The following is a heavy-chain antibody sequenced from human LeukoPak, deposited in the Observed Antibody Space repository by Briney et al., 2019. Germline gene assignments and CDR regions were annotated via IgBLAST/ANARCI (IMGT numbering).Heavy chain of an antibody. CDR3: ARDVWEYHSYYYYMDV. J-gene: IGHJ6*03. D-gene: IGHD3-16*01. Sequence: GGSLRLSCAASGFTFSSYSINWVRQAPGKGLEWVSYISSSSSTIYYADSVKGRFTISRDNAKNSLYLQTNSLRAEDTAVYYCARDVWEYHSYYYYMDVWGKGTTVTVSS. CDR1: GFTFSSYS. CDR2: ISSSSSTI. V-gene: IGHV3-48*04.